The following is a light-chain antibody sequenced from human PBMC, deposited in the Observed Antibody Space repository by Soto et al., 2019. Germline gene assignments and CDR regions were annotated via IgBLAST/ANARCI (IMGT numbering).Light chain of an antibody. J-gene: IGKJ3*01. CDR3: HQYYSPPFA. CDR2: WAS. Sequence: IVMTQSPESLGVSLGERATINYKSNQTILYGSNNKNYLSWYQQKPGQPPKLLIYWASTRKYGVPERFSGSGSGTDFTLSITNLQAEDVAVYYCHQYYSPPFAFGPGTKVHL. CDR1: QTILYGSNNKNY. V-gene: IGKV4-1*01.